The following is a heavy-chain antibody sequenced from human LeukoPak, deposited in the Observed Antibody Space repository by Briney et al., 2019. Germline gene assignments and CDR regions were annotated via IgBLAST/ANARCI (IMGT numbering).Heavy chain of an antibody. CDR3: VRDFLGESGAGGY. J-gene: IGHJ4*02. Sequence: GGSLRLSCATSTFTFSSYTMNWVRQAPGKGLEWVSSIIPSGNSKYHADSVKGRFTISRDNAENSLYMQMNSLRAEDTGVYYCVRDFLGESGAGGYWGQGTLVTVSS. V-gene: IGHV3-21*01. D-gene: IGHD3-10*01. CDR2: IIPSGNSK. CDR1: TFTFSSYT.